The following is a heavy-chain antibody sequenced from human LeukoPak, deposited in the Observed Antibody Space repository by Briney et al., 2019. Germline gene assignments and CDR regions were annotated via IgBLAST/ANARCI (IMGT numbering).Heavy chain of an antibody. CDR1: GGSISSYY. Sequence: SETLSLTCTVSGGSISSYYWSRIRRPPGKGLEWIGYIYYSGSTNYNPSLKSRVTISVDTSKNQFSLKLSSVTAADTAVYYCARDKDYGDYPYYYYGMDVWGKGTTVTVSS. CDR3: ARDKDYGDYPYYYYGMDV. J-gene: IGHJ6*04. V-gene: IGHV4-59*01. CDR2: IYYSGST. D-gene: IGHD4-17*01.